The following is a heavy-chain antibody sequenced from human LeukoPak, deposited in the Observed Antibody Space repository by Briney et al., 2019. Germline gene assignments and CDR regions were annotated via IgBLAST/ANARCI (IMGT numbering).Heavy chain of an antibody. Sequence: GESLKISCQGSGYRFSSYWIGWGRPMPGKGLEWIGTMYLGDSDTRYSPSFQGQVTMSVDKSITTAYLEWSGLKASDTAMYYCARDYGSASGNWFDAWGPGTLVTVSS. D-gene: IGHD3-10*01. CDR3: ARDYGSASGNWFDA. J-gene: IGHJ5*02. V-gene: IGHV5-51*01. CDR1: GYRFSSYW. CDR2: MYLGDSDT.